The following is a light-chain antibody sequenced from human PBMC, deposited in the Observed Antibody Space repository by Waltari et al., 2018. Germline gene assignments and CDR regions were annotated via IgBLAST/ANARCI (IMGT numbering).Light chain of an antibody. V-gene: IGLV2-11*01. CDR3: CSYAGSYVV. CDR2: DVS. J-gene: IGLJ2*01. CDR1: SRHVGGYNY. Sequence: QSALTQPRSVSGSPGQSVTISCTGTSRHVGGYNYVPWYQPHPGKAPKLMIYDVSKRPSGVPDRFSGSKSGNTASLTISGLQAEDEADYYCCSYAGSYVVFGGGTKLTVL.